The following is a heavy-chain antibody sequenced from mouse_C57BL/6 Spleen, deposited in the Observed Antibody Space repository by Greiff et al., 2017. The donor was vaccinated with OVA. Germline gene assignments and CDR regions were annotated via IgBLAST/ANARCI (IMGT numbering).Heavy chain of an antibody. CDR2: IYPGDGDT. J-gene: IGHJ2*01. CDR3: ARGGSNYGFDY. CDR1: GYAFSSSW. D-gene: IGHD2-5*01. V-gene: IGHV1-82*01. Sequence: VQLQQSGPELVKPGASVKISCKASGYAFSSSWMNWVKQRPGKGLEWIGRIYPGDGDTNYNGKFKGKATLTADKSSSTAYMELSSLTSEDSAVYYCARGGSNYGFDYWGQGTTLTVSS.